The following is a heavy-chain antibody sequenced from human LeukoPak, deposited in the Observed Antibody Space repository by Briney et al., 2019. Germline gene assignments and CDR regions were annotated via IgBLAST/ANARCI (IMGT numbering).Heavy chain of an antibody. V-gene: IGHV1-18*04. J-gene: IGHJ3*02. CDR1: GYTFTSYY. D-gene: IGHD3-22*01. Sequence: ASVKVSCKASGYTFTSYYMHWVRQAPGQGLEWMGWISAYNGNTNYAQKLQGRVTMTTDTSTSTAYMELRSLRSDDTAVYYCARDGGEIVVVILADAFDIWGQGTMVTVSS. CDR3: ARDGGEIVVVILADAFDI. CDR2: ISAYNGNT.